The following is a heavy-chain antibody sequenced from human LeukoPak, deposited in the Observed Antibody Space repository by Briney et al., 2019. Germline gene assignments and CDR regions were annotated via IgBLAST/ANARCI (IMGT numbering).Heavy chain of an antibody. V-gene: IGHV3-21*01. CDR2: IGGTGTSI. CDR3: AREVAEGFDY. J-gene: IGHJ4*02. Sequence: GGSLRLSCAASGFTFSTYSMNWVRQAPGKGLEWVSSIGGTGTSIYYADSVKGRFTISRDNPKNSLYLQMNSLRAEDTAVYYCAREVAEGFDYWGQGTLVTVSS. CDR1: GFTFSTYS.